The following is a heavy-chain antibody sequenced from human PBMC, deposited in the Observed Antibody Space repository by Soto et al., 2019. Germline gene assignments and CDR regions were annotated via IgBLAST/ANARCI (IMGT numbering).Heavy chain of an antibody. CDR3: AKDSTTVTTRDFDY. D-gene: IGHD4-17*01. J-gene: IGHJ4*02. CDR2: ISYDGSNK. Sequence: PGGSLRLSCAASGFTFSSYSMNWVRQAPGKGLEWVAVISYDGSNKYYADSVKGRFTISRDNSKNTLYLQMNSLRAEDTAVYYCAKDSTTVTTRDFDYWGQGTLVTVSS. CDR1: GFTFSSYS. V-gene: IGHV3-30*18.